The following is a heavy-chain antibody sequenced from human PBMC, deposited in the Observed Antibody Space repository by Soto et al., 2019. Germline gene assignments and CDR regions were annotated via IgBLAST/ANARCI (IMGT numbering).Heavy chain of an antibody. J-gene: IGHJ6*02. CDR2: ISGSGGST. V-gene: IGHV3-23*01. CDR3: AIMGAARPGYYYYYGMDV. D-gene: IGHD6-6*01. Sequence: GGSLRLSCAASGFTFSSYAMSWVRQAPGKGLEWVSAISGSGGSTYYADSVKGRFTISRDNSKNTLYLQMNSLRAEDTAVYYCAIMGAARPGYYYYYGMDVWGQGTTVTVSS. CDR1: GFTFSSYA.